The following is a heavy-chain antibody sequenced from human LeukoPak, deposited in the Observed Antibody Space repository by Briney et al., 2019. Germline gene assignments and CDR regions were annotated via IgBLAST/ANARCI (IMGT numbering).Heavy chain of an antibody. Sequence: GGSLRLSCAASGFTFSSYAMHWVRQAPGKGLEWVAVISYDGSNKYYADSVKGRFTISRDNSKNTLYLQMNSLRSDDTAVYYCARDIETEYSSSSGLGWFDPWGQGTLVTVSS. CDR1: GFTFSSYA. V-gene: IGHV3-30*04. CDR2: ISYDGSNK. D-gene: IGHD6-6*01. CDR3: ARDIETEYSSSSGLGWFDP. J-gene: IGHJ5*02.